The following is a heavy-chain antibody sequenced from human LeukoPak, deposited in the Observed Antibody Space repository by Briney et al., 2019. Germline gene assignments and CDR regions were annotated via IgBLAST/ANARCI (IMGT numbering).Heavy chain of an antibody. V-gene: IGHV3-30*02. J-gene: IGHJ4*02. Sequence: GGSLRLSCAASGFTISSYGMHWVRQAPGKGLEWVAFIRNDGNNKYYADSVKGRFTISRDNSKNTLYLQMNSLRAEDTAVYYCAKGRVPTDDYWGQGTLVTVSS. CDR2: IRNDGNNK. CDR3: AKGRVPTDDY. D-gene: IGHD2-2*01. CDR1: GFTISSYG.